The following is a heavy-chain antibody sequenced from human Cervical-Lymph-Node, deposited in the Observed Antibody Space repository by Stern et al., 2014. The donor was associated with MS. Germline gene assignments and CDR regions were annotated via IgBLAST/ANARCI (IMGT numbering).Heavy chain of an antibody. CDR1: GYTFTDYW. CDR2: IKPNSGDS. CDR3: ARDGPETQYSSGWLYWFDP. V-gene: IGHV1-2*06. D-gene: IGHD6-19*01. J-gene: IGHJ5*02. Sequence: QVQLMQSGAEVKRPGDSVKVSCKASGYTFTDYWLHWVRQAPGQGLEWMGRIKPNSGDSRSTQRFQGRVTMTWDASISTAYMELSRLRSDDTAVYYCARDGPETQYSSGWLYWFDPWGQGTLVTVSS.